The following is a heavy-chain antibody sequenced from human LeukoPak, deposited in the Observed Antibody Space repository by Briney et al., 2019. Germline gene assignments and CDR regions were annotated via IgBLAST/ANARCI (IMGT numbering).Heavy chain of an antibody. CDR3: ARGHLTQANYGDPDY. J-gene: IGHJ4*02. D-gene: IGHD4-17*01. CDR1: GGSFSGYY. CDR2: INHSGST. V-gene: IGHV4-34*01. Sequence: PSETLSLTCAVYGGSFSGYYWSWIRQPPGKGLEWIGEINHSGSTNYNPSLKSRVTISVDTSKNQFSLKLSSVTAADTAVYYCARGHLTQANYGDPDYWGQGTLVTVSS.